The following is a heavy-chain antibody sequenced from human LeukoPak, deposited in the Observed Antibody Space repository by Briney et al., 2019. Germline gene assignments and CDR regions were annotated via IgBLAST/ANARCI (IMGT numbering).Heavy chain of an antibody. V-gene: IGHV3-11*01. CDR2: ISSSGSTI. D-gene: IGHD4-17*01. CDR3: ARDNYGDYEWFDP. CDR1: GFTLSDNY. J-gene: IGHJ5*02. Sequence: GGSLRLSCAASGFTLSDNYMSWIRQARGKGLEWVSYISSSGSTIYYADSVKGRFTISRDNAKNSLYLQMNSLRAEDTAVYYCARDNYGDYEWFDPWGQGTLVTVSS.